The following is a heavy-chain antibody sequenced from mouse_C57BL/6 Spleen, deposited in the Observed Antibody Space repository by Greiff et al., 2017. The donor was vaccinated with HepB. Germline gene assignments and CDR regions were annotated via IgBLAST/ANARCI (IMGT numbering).Heavy chain of an antibody. V-gene: IGHV1-52*01. CDR2: IDPSDSET. CDR1: GYTFTSYW. Sequence: QVQLQQPGAELVRPGSSVKLSCKASGYTFTSYWMHWVKQRPIQGLEWIGNIDPSDSETHYNQKFKDKATLTVDKSSSTAYMQISSLTSEASAVYYFARRIYYDYDGAMDYWGQGTSVTVSS. J-gene: IGHJ4*01. CDR3: ARRIYYDYDGAMDY. D-gene: IGHD2-4*01.